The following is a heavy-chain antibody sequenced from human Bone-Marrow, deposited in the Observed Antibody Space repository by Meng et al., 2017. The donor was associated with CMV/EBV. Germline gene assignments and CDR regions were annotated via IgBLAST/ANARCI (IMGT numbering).Heavy chain of an antibody. CDR1: GFTLSNYW. CDR2: IKRDESEK. V-gene: IGHV3-7*01. D-gene: IGHD6-13*01. CDR3: AKDKGYSSSWYSGEGMDV. Sequence: GESLKISCAASGFTLSNYWMNWVRQAPGKGLEWVANIKRDESEKYYVDSVRGRFTISRDNSKNTLYLQMNSLRAEDTAVYYCAKDKGYSSSWYSGEGMDVWGQGTTVTVSS. J-gene: IGHJ6*01.